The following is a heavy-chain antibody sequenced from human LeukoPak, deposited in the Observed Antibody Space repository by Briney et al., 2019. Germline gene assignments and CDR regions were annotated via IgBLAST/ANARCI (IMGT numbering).Heavy chain of an antibody. CDR3: ARDLEGYDILTGYSDAFDI. V-gene: IGHV4-59*01. J-gene: IGHJ3*02. CDR2: IYYSGST. CDR1: GGSFTTYY. Sequence: SETLSLTCAVFGGSFTTYYWSWIRQPPGKGLEWIGYIYYSGSTNYNPSLKSRVTISVDTSKNQFSLKLSSVTAADTAVYYCARDLEGYDILTGYSDAFDIWGQGTMVTVSS. D-gene: IGHD3-9*01.